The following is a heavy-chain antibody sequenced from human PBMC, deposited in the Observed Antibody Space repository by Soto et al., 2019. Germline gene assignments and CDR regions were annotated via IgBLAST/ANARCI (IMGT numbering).Heavy chain of an antibody. Sequence: QLQLLESGPGLVKASETLSLTCNVSGGSISTSRSYWAWIRQPPGKGLEWLANIFYRGSTYYNPSLASRVTVSVDTSKNESSLKLRSVTAADTAVYYCARQPTTGDTDLWFDPWGQGTLVTVSS. CDR2: IFYRGST. V-gene: IGHV4-39*01. J-gene: IGHJ5*02. CDR1: GGSISTSRSY. D-gene: IGHD2-21*01. CDR3: ARQPTTGDTDLWFDP.